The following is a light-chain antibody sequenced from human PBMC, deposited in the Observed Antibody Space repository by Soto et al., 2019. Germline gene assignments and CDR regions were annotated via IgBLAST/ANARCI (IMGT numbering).Light chain of an antibody. Sequence: SSLTQPPSPSGSFGQSVTISCTGTRSEVGGYNYVSWYQQHPGKAPKLMIYEVSERPSGVPDRFSGSKSGNTASLTVSGLQADDEADYYCSSYSGTNYHYVFGTGTKVTVL. CDR2: EVS. CDR1: RSEVGGYNY. CDR3: SSYSGTNYHYV. J-gene: IGLJ1*01. V-gene: IGLV2-8*01.